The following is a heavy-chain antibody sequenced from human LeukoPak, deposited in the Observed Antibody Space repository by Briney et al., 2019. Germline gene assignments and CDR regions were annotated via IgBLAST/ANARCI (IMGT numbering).Heavy chain of an antibody. D-gene: IGHD3-16*01. CDR1: GFIFSSYA. CDR2: ISGSGGST. V-gene: IGHV3-23*01. Sequence: GGSLRLSCAASGFIFSSYAMSWVRQAPGKGLEWVSSISGSGGSTYYADSVKGRFTISRDNSKNTLYLQMNSLRAEDTAVYYCAKGLYDYVWGSPSGYFDYWGQGTLVTVSS. CDR3: AKGLYDYVWGSPSGYFDY. J-gene: IGHJ4*02.